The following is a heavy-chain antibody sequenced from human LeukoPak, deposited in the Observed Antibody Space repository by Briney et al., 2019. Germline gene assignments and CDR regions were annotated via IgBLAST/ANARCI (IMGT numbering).Heavy chain of an antibody. CDR2: INRDGSGK. CDR1: GLTFINYW. D-gene: IGHD1-26*01. CDR3: ARVEYSGNGNLY. V-gene: IGHV3-7*03. Sequence: GGSLRLSCAGSGLTFINYWMTWVRQVPGKGLEWVANINRDGSGKYYLLSVRGRFTISKDDAKDSLYLQMDSLRPEDTAIYYCARVEYSGNGNLYWGQGTLVTVSS. J-gene: IGHJ4*02.